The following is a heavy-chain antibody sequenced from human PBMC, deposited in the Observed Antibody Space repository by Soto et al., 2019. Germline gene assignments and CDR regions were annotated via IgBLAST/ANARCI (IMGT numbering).Heavy chain of an antibody. J-gene: IGHJ5*02. CDR2: MYYNGNI. Sequence: SETLSLTCNVSGGSISNYYWTWVRQSPEKGLEWIGYMYYNGNINYNPSLKSRVTISIDTSKNQFSLTLKSVTAADTAVYYCASGGNWFDPWGQGVLVTVS. V-gene: IGHV4-59*01. CDR1: GGSISNYY. CDR3: ASGGNWFDP. D-gene: IGHD3-16*01.